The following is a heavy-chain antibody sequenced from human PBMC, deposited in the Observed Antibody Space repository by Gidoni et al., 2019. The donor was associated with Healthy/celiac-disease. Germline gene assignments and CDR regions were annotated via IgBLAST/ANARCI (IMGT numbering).Heavy chain of an antibody. CDR2: INPNSGGT. J-gene: IGHJ6*02. CDR3: AREVITGTATNFYYYGMDV. D-gene: IGHD1-20*01. V-gene: IGHV1-2*02. Sequence: QVQLVQSGAEVKKPGASVKVSCKASGYTFTGYHMHWVRQAPGQGLEWMGWINPNSGGTNYAQKFQGRVTMTRDTSISTAYMELSRLRSDDTAVYYCAREVITGTATNFYYYGMDVWGQGTTVTVS. CDR1: GYTFTGYH.